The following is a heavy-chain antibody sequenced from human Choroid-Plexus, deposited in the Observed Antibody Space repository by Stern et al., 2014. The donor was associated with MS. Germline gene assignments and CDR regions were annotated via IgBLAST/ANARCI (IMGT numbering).Heavy chain of an antibody. J-gene: IGHJ4*02. CDR1: GGTFSSYA. D-gene: IGHD3-16*01. Sequence: QVQLVQSGAEVKKPGSSVKVSCKASGGTFSSYAINWVRQAPGQGPEWMGGIIPIFGTANYAQKFQGRVTITADESTSTDYMELSSLRSEDTAVYYCARDSRHYDASYYFDSWGQGTLVTVSS. V-gene: IGHV1-69*01. CDR2: IIPIFGTA. CDR3: ARDSRHYDASYYFDS.